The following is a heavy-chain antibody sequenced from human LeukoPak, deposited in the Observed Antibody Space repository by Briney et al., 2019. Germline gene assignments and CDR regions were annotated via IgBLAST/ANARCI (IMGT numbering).Heavy chain of an antibody. CDR1: GGSISSHY. V-gene: IGHV4-59*11. CDR3: ARSEMTFDY. J-gene: IGHJ4*02. D-gene: IGHD5-24*01. Sequence: SETLSLTCTVSGGSISSHYWSWIRQPPGKGPEWIGYIYYIGSTNYNPSLKSRVTISVDTSKNQFSLKLSSVTAADTAVYYCARSEMTFDYWGQGTLVNVSS. CDR2: IYYIGST.